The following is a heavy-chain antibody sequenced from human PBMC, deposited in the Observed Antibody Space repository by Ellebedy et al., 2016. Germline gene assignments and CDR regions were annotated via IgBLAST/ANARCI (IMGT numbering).Heavy chain of an antibody. Sequence: SETLSLXXTVSGVSISSYYWSWIRQPPGEGLEWIGYIYYSGSTIYSPSLKSRVTISLDTSKNQFSLNLSSVTAADTAVYYCARGSGGVATMSHWGQGTLVTVSS. CDR3: ARGSGGVATMSH. CDR1: GVSISSYY. D-gene: IGHD5-12*01. CDR2: IYYSGST. V-gene: IGHV4-59*01. J-gene: IGHJ4*02.